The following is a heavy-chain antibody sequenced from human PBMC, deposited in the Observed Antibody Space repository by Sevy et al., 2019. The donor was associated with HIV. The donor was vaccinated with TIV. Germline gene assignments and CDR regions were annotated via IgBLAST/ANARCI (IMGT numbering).Heavy chain of an antibody. D-gene: IGHD2-21*02. CDR1: GFTFSSYS. Sequence: GGSLRLSCVGSGFTFSSYSFNWVRLAPGKGLEWVSLISHDGGTQFFADSVRGRFTISSGNYKNTLWLEMNSLRPEDTAVYFCARDALPFCGGDGYSHFFDPWGQGTLVTVSS. V-gene: IGHV3-30*04. J-gene: IGHJ5*02. CDR3: ARDALPFCGGDGYSHFFDP. CDR2: ISHDGGTQ.